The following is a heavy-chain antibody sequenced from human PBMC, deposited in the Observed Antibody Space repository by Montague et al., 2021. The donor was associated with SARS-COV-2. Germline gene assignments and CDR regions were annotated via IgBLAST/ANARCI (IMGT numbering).Heavy chain of an antibody. Sequence: PALVKPTQTLTLTCTVSGFSLSTSGEGVGWIRQPPGKALEWLALIFWDDDKRYSPSLKNRVTITKDTSKNQVVLRMTNMDPLDTATYYCAHKVKWVLYYFDYWGQGTLVTVSS. CDR3: AHKVKWVLYYFDY. CDR1: GFSLSTSGEG. J-gene: IGHJ4*02. D-gene: IGHD5-12*01. V-gene: IGHV2-5*02. CDR2: IFWDDDK.